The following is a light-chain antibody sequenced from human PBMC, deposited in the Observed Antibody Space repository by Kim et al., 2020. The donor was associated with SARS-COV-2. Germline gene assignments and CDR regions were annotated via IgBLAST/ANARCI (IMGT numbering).Light chain of an antibody. Sequence: SASVGDSVPIPCRASQGISSWLAWYQQKPGTAPKLLIYKASSLESGVPSRFSGSGSGTEFTLTISSLQPDDFATYYCQQYNSYPYTFGQGTKLEI. CDR2: KAS. CDR3: QQYNSYPYT. CDR1: QGISSW. J-gene: IGKJ2*01. V-gene: IGKV1-5*03.